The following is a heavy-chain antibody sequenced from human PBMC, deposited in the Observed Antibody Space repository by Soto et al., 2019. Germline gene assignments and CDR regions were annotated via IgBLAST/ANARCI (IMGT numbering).Heavy chain of an antibody. CDR1: GFTFTKYA. J-gene: IGHJ4*02. CDR3: ARENSVVLPADSDY. D-gene: IGHD2-2*01. V-gene: IGHV3-23*01. Sequence: GGSLRLSCAASGFTFTKYAMSWVRQAPGKGLEWVSTVSGSAGSTYYADSVKGRFTISRDYSKTTVYLQMKSLGPEDTAVYYCARENSVVLPADSDYWGQGTLVTVSS. CDR2: VSGSAGST.